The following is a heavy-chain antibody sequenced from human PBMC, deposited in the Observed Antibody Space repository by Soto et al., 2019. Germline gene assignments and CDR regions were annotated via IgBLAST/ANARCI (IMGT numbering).Heavy chain of an antibody. D-gene: IGHD4-17*01. CDR1: RFTFGSYS. CDR2: ISSSSSYI. Sequence: PGRSLRLSCAASRFTFGSYSMNWVRQPPGKGLEWVSSISSSSSYIYYADSVKGRFTSSRDNAKNSLYLQMNSLRAEDTAVYYRARARGALTTLVDYWGQGTLVTVS. V-gene: IGHV3-21*01. CDR3: ARARGALTTLVDY. J-gene: IGHJ4*02.